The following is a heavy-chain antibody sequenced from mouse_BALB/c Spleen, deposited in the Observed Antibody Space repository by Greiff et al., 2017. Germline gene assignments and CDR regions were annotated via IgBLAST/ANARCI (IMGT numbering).Heavy chain of an antibody. D-gene: IGHD1-1*01. Sequence: VQLQQSGPELVKPGASVKMSCKASGYTFTSYVMHWVKQKPGQGLEWIGYINPYNDGTKYDEKFKGKAILTSDKSSSTAYMELSSLTSEDSAVYYCARADYYGSSYYFDYWGQGTTLTVSS. CDR2: INPYNDGT. CDR1: GYTFTSYV. CDR3: ARADYYGSSYYFDY. V-gene: IGHV1-14*01. J-gene: IGHJ2*01.